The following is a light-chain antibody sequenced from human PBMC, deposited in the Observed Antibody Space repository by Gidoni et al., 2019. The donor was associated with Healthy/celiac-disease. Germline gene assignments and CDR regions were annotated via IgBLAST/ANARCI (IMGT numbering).Light chain of an antibody. CDR3: QQLNSYPL. CDR1: QGISSY. Sequence: IQLTKSPSVLSASVGDRVTITCRASQGISSYLAWYQQRPGKSPKLLIYAASTLQSGVPSRFNGSGSGTEFTLTISSLQPEDVATYNCQQLNSYPLFGGGTKVEIK. CDR2: AAS. V-gene: IGKV1-9*01. J-gene: IGKJ4*01.